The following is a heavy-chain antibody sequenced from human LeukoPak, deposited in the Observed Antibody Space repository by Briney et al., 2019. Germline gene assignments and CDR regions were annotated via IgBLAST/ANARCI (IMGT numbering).Heavy chain of an antibody. Sequence: PSETLPLTCAVSSGSISSGSYYWGCFRQPPGKGLEWIGNIYYGGSTYYKPSLKSRVTISVDTSKNQFSLNLSSVTATDTALYYCARYNSMGAAFDYWGQGTLVTVSS. CDR2: IYYGGST. V-gene: IGHV4-39*01. CDR3: ARYNSMGAAFDY. CDR1: SGSISSGSYY. J-gene: IGHJ4*02. D-gene: IGHD1-26*01.